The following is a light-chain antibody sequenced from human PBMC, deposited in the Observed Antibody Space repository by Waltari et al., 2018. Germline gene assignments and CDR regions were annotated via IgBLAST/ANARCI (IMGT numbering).Light chain of an antibody. Sequence: SSELTQAPAVSVALGQTVTITCQGHSLIAFSAGWYQQKPGQAPLLVLHDNNQRPSGFPERFSGSTPGSTASLTITGAQAEDEAVYYGNSRASSGDRLLVVFGGGTNLTVL. V-gene: IGLV3-19*01. CDR3: NSRASSGDRLLVV. CDR1: SLIAFS. CDR2: DNN. J-gene: IGLJ2*01.